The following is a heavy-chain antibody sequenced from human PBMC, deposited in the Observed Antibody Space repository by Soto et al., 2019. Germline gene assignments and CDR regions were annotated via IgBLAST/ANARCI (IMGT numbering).Heavy chain of an antibody. Sequence: QVQLVESGGGVVQPGRSLRLSCAASGFTFSSYAMHWVRQAPGKGLEWVAVISYDGSNKYYADSVKGRFTISRDNSKNTLYLQMTSLRAEDTAVYYCARTTLLWFGEFDYWGQGALVTVSS. CDR1: GFTFSSYA. CDR2: ISYDGSNK. V-gene: IGHV3-30-3*01. CDR3: ARTTLLWFGEFDY. J-gene: IGHJ4*02. D-gene: IGHD3-10*01.